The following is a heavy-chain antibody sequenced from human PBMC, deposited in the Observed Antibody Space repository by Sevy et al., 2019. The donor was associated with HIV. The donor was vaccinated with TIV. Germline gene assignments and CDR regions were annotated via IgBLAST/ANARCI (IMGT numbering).Heavy chain of an antibody. CDR1: GYTFTGYY. J-gene: IGHJ4*02. V-gene: IGHV1-2*06. D-gene: IGHD2-8*02. CDR2: INPNSGGT. CDR3: ARGREVLYACFDY. Sequence: ASVKVSCKASGYTFTGYYMHWVRQAPGQGLEWMGRINPNSGGTNYPQKFQGRVTMTRDTSISTAYMELSGLRSDDTAVYYCARGREVLYACFDYWGQGTLVTVSS.